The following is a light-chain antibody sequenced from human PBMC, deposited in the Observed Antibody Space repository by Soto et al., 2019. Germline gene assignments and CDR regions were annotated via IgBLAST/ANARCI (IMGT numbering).Light chain of an antibody. V-gene: IGKV1-39*01. Sequence: IHMTHSPSTLSGSVLYRVTITFLSSQSISNWLAWYQQKPGKAPKLLIFAASSLQSGVPSRFSGSRSGTDFTLTISSLQPEDFATYYCQQSYSTPPTFGQGTKVDI. CDR2: AAS. CDR3: QQSYSTPPT. CDR1: QSISNW. J-gene: IGKJ1*01.